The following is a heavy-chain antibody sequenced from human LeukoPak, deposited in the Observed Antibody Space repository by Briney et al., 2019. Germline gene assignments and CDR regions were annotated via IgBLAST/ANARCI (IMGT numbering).Heavy chain of an antibody. Sequence: SGGSLRLSCATSGFTFSNYWMHWVRQAPGKGLVWVSRINGDGSSTNYADSVKGRFTISRDNAKNTLYLQMNSLRAEDTAVYYCATRTTVTTLDYWGQGTLVTVSS. CDR3: ATRTTVTTLDY. CDR2: INGDGSST. CDR1: GFTFSNYW. V-gene: IGHV3-74*01. J-gene: IGHJ4*02. D-gene: IGHD4-17*01.